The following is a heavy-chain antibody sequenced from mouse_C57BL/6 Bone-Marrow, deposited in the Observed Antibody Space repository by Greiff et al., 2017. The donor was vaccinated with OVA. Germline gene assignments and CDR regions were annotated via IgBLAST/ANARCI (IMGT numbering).Heavy chain of an antibody. CDR2: ISSGGSYT. CDR1: GFTFSSYG. V-gene: IGHV5-6*01. CDR3: ARHMVKDY. Sequence: EVKVVESGGDLVKPGGSLKLSCAASGFTFSSYGMSWVRQTPDKRLEWVATISSGGSYTYYPDSVKGRFTISRDNAKNTLYLQMSSLKSEDTAMYYCARHMVKDYWGQGTTLTVSS. J-gene: IGHJ2*01. D-gene: IGHD2-2*01.